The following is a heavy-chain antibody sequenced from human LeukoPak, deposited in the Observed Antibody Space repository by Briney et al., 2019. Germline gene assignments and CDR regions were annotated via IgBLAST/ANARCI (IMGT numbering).Heavy chain of an antibody. CDR3: ATYDSSGYYSGYYYYMDV. CDR2: ISSSSSYI. CDR1: GFTFSSYS. Sequence: GGSLRLSCAASGFTFSSYSMNWVRQAPGKGLEWVSSISSSSSYIYYADSVKGRFTISRDNAKNSLYLQMNSLRAEDTAVYYCATYDSSGYYSGYYYYMDVWGKGTTDTVSS. D-gene: IGHD3-22*01. V-gene: IGHV3-21*01. J-gene: IGHJ6*03.